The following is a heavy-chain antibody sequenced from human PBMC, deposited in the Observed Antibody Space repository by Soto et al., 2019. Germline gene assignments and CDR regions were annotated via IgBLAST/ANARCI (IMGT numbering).Heavy chain of an antibody. D-gene: IGHD1-26*01. Sequence: ASVKVSCKASGYTFTSYGISWVRQAPGQGLEWMGWISAYNGNTNYAQKLQGRVTMTTDTSTSTAYMELRSLRSDDTAVYYCARSGAIVGVTPAVLGNYFDYWGQGTLVTVSS. CDR1: GYTFTSYG. V-gene: IGHV1-18*01. CDR2: ISAYNGNT. CDR3: ARSGAIVGVTPAVLGNYFDY. J-gene: IGHJ4*02.